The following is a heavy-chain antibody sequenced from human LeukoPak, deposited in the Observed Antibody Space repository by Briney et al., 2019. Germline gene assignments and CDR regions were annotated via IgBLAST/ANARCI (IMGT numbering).Heavy chain of an antibody. D-gene: IGHD3-22*01. CDR2: IIPIFGTA. CDR1: GGTFSSYA. CDR3: ARDLGGYYDSSGPGRYFDY. J-gene: IGHJ4*02. Sequence: GASVKVSCKASGGTFSSYAISWVRQAPGQGLEWMGGIIPIFGTANYAQKFQGRVTITADESTSTAYMELSSRRSEDTAVYYCARDLGGYYDSSGPGRYFDYWGQGTLVTVSS. V-gene: IGHV1-69*13.